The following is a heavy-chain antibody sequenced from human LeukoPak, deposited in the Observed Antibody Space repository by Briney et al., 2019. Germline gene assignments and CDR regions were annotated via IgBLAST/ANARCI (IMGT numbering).Heavy chain of an antibody. CDR3: ARASFGSSSWYFYYYYMDV. J-gene: IGHJ6*03. D-gene: IGHD6-13*01. Sequence: SETLSLTCTVSGGSISSSSYYWGWIRQPPGEGLEWIGSIYYSGSTYYNPSLKSRVTISVDTSKNQFSLKLSSVTAADTAVYYCARASFGSSSWYFYYYYMDVWGKGTTVTVSS. CDR2: IYYSGST. V-gene: IGHV4-39*07. CDR1: GGSISSSSYY.